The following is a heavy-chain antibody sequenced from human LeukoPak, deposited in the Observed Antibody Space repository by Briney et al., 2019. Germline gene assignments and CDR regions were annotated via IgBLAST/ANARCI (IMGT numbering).Heavy chain of an antibody. Sequence: GGSLRLSCTVSGFTFSTYWMGWVRQAPGKGPEWVAIIKYDATEKYYVESVKGRFTVSRDNAKDSVYLQLNSLRAEDTAVYYCARDKKAGSSDGSVFDSWGQGTLVTVSS. D-gene: IGHD2-2*01. CDR1: GFTFSTYW. J-gene: IGHJ4*02. V-gene: IGHV3-7*01. CDR2: IKYDATEK. CDR3: ARDKKAGSSDGSVFDS.